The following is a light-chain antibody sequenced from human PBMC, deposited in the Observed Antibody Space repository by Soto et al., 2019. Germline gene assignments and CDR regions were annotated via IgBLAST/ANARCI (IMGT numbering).Light chain of an antibody. CDR1: QSVLYGSNNKNS. J-gene: IGKJ5*01. Sequence: DIVMTQSPDSLAVSLGERATINCKSSQSVLYGSNNKNSLAWYQQKPGQPPKLLICWASTREFGVPDRFSGSGSGTHFTVTISSVHAADAAVYYCQQYYSTPITFGQGTRLEIK. CDR3: QQYYSTPIT. CDR2: WAS. V-gene: IGKV4-1*01.